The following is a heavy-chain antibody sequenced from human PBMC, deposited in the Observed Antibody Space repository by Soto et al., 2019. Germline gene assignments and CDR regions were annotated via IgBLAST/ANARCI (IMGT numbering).Heavy chain of an antibody. V-gene: IGHV1-2*06. CDR2: INPNSGGT. D-gene: IGHD5-12*01. CDR3: AGDLPGPVVAFDY. J-gene: IGHJ4*02. Sequence: ASVKVSCKASGYTFTGYYMHWVRQAPGQGLEWMGRINPNSGGTNYAQKFQGRVTMTRDTSISTAYMELSRLRSDDTAVYYCAGDLPGPVVAFDYWGQGTLVTVSS. CDR1: GYTFTGYY.